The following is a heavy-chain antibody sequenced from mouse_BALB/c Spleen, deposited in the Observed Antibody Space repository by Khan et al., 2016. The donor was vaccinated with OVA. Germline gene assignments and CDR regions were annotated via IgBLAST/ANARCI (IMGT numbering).Heavy chain of an antibody. J-gene: IGHJ3*01. D-gene: IGHD2-14*01. CDR3: VSDGAYHRNDDWFAY. CDR2: INPSNGYT. Sequence: QVQLKQSGAELARPGASVKMSCKASGYTFTSYTIHWIKKRPGQGLEWIGYINPSNGYTNYNQKFKDKATLTTDKSSTTAYLQLSSLTSDASAVYNCVSDGAYHRNDDWFAYWGQGTLVTVSA. V-gene: IGHV1-4*01. CDR1: GYTFTSYT.